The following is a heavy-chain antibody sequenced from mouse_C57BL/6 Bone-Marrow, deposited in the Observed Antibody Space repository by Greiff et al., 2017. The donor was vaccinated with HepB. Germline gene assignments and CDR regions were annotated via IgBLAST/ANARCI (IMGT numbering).Heavy chain of an antibody. V-gene: IGHV5-4*01. D-gene: IGHD1-1*01. J-gene: IGHJ2*01. CDR1: GFTFSSYA. Sequence: EVKLQESGGGLVKPGGSLKLSCAASGFTFSSYAMSWVRQTPEKRLEWVATISDGGSYTYYPDNVKGRFTISRDNAKNNLYLQMSHLKSEDTAMYYCARDYYGGDYWGQGTTLTVSS. CDR2: ISDGGSYT. CDR3: ARDYYGGDY.